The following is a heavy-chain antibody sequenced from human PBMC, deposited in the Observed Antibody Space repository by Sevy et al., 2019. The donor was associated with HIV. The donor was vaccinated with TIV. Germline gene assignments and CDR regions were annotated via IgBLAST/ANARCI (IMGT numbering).Heavy chain of an antibody. CDR1: GFTFPVYY. V-gene: IGHV3-7*01. CDR2: IKGEGSEK. D-gene: IGHD2-21*01. J-gene: IGHJ4*02. Sequence: GGSLRLSCAASGFTFPVYYMMWVRQAPGKGLEYVANIKGEGSEKYYGDSVKGRFTISRDNAKNSLYLQMNSLRTEDTAVYYCAREYLGGPDYWGQGTLVTVSS. CDR3: AREYLGGPDY.